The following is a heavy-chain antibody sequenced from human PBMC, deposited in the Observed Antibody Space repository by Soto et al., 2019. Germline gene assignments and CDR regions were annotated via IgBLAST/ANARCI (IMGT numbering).Heavy chain of an antibody. CDR1: GFTFSSYG. CDR2: ISYDGSNK. J-gene: IGHJ6*02. Sequence: PVGSLRLSGAASGFTFSSYGMHWVSQAPGKGLEWVAVISYDGSNKYYADSVKGRFTISRDNSKNTLYLQMNSLRAEDTAVYYCAKPLRFLEWFPPNYYGMDVWGQGTTVTVSS. CDR3: AKPLRFLEWFPPNYYGMDV. V-gene: IGHV3-30*18. D-gene: IGHD3-3*01.